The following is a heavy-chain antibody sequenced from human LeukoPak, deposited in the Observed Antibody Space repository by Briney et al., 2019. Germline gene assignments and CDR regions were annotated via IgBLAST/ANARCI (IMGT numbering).Heavy chain of an antibody. V-gene: IGHV3-21*01. J-gene: IGHJ4*02. CDR2: ISSSSSYI. CDR1: GFIFSSYS. Sequence: PGGSLRLSCAASGFIFSSYSMNWVRQAPGKGLEWVSSISSSSSYIYYADSVKGRFTISRDNAKNSLYLRMNSLRAEDTAVYYCARDLGTTVTTYLDYWGQGTLVTVSS. D-gene: IGHD4-17*01. CDR3: ARDLGTTVTTYLDY.